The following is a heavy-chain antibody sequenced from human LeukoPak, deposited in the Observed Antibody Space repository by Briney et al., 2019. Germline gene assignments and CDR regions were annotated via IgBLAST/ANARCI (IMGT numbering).Heavy chain of an antibody. D-gene: IGHD2-15*01. Sequence: GGSLRLSCAASGFTFSSYSMNWVRQAPGKGLEWVSSISSSSSYIYYTDSVKGRFTISRDNAKNSLYLQMNSLRAEDTAVYYCARTIEEYCSGGSCYHYYFDYWGQGTLVTVSS. CDR3: ARTIEEYCSGGSCYHYYFDY. CDR2: ISSSSSYI. CDR1: GFTFSSYS. V-gene: IGHV3-21*01. J-gene: IGHJ4*02.